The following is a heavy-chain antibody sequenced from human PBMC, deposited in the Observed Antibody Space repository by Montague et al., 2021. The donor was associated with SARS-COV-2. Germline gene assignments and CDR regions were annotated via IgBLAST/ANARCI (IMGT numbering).Heavy chain of an antibody. V-gene: IGHV4-39*01. CDR3: ARETVSAAASEIDN. CDR2: ISYSGIT. Sequence: SETLSLTCSVPGDSMSRSYHNWDWIRQPPGKGLEWIGTISYSGITYYSPSLKSRVTISVDTSKKQFSLKVTSMTAADTAVYYCARETVSAAASEIDNWGQGTLVTVSS. D-gene: IGHD2-2*01. J-gene: IGHJ4*02. CDR1: GDSMSRSYHN.